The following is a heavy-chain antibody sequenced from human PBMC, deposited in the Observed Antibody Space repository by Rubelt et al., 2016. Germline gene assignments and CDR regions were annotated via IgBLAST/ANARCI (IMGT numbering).Heavy chain of an antibody. CDR2: INPNSGGT. CDR3: ARGAGYYYGSGRYRQLRRFDP. Sequence: AEVKKPGASVKVSCKASGYTFTGYYMHWVRQAPGQGLEWMGWINPNSGGTNYAQKFQGRVTMNRDTSISTAYMELSSLRSEDTAGYYCARGAGYYYGSGRYRQLRRFDPWGQGTLVTVSS. V-gene: IGHV1-2*02. J-gene: IGHJ5*02. D-gene: IGHD3-10*01. CDR1: GYTFTGYY.